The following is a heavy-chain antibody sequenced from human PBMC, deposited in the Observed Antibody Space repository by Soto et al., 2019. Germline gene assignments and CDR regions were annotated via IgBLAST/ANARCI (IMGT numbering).Heavy chain of an antibody. V-gene: IGHV4-59*08. CDR1: GGSISSYY. Sequence: QVQLHESGPGLVKPSDTLSLTCTVSGGSISSYYWSWIRQPPGKGLEWIGYIYYSGSTNYNPSLKSRVARTVHTSKYQRYLKLSSVTAAETAVYYCATEVAAADMEYFDYWGQGPLVTV. J-gene: IGHJ4*02. CDR3: ATEVAAADMEYFDY. CDR2: IYYSGST. D-gene: IGHD2-2*01.